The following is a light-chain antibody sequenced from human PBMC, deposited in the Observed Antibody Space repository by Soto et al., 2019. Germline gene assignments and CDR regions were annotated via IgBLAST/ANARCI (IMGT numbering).Light chain of an antibody. J-gene: IGKJ4*01. CDR1: QGISNY. CDR3: QNYHSGPLT. Sequence: DIQMTQSPSSLSASVGDRVSITCRASQGISNYLAWYQQKPGKVPKLLIYAASTLQSGVPSRFSGSGSETDFTLNISRLQHEDVATSYCQNYHSGPLTFGFGTKVEI. CDR2: AAS. V-gene: IGKV1-27*01.